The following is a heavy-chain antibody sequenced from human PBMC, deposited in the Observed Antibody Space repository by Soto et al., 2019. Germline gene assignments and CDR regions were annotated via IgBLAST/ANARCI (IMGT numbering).Heavy chain of an antibody. Sequence: VKVSCTASGGPFISYAIIWGRQSPGQGLEWMGGIIPIFGTANYAQKFQGRVTITADKSTSTAYMELSSLRSEDTAVYYCARTIAVAGTGNWFDPWGQGTLVTVSS. CDR2: IIPIFGTA. CDR1: GGPFISYA. J-gene: IGHJ5*02. V-gene: IGHV1-69*06. CDR3: ARTIAVAGTGNWFDP. D-gene: IGHD6-19*01.